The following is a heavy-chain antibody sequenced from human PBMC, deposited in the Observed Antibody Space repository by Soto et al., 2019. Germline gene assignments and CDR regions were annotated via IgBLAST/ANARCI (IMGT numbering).Heavy chain of an antibody. V-gene: IGHV3-64*01. CDR1: GFTFGSYP. D-gene: IGHD6-13*01. CDR3: AREGMSRPRWVFDY. Sequence: EVQLVESGGGLVQPGGSLRLSCAASGFTFGSYPMHWVRQAPGKGLEYVSAISTNGDSTFYANSVKGIFTISRDNSKNTLYLQVGSLRAENMGVYYCAREGMSRPRWVFDYWGQGTLVTASS. CDR2: ISTNGDST. J-gene: IGHJ4*02.